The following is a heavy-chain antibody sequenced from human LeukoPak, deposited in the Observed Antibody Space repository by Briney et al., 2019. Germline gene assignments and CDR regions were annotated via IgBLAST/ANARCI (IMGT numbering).Heavy chain of an antibody. V-gene: IGHV3-74*03. CDR3: ATSPVISRD. Sequence: GGSLRLSCAASGFTFSDYWMHWVRQAPGKGLAWVARIYSDVRRIKYADSVKGRFTFSNDNAKNTLYLQMNALRVEDTAVYYCATSPVISRDWGQGTLVTVSS. J-gene: IGHJ4*02. D-gene: IGHD2-21*01. CDR2: IYSDVRRI. CDR1: GFTFSDYW.